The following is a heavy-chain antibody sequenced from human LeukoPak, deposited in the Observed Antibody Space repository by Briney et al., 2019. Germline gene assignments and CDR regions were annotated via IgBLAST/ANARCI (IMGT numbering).Heavy chain of an antibody. CDR3: ARDMSGYSSLTSQFDY. J-gene: IGHJ4*02. Sequence: GASVKVSCKASGYTFTSYGISWVRQAPGQGLEWMGWINPNSGGTNYAQKFQGRVTMTRDTSISTAYMELSRLRSDDTAVYYCARDMSGYSSLTSQFDYWGQGTLVTVSS. CDR1: GYTFTSYG. V-gene: IGHV1-2*02. D-gene: IGHD6-13*01. CDR2: INPNSGGT.